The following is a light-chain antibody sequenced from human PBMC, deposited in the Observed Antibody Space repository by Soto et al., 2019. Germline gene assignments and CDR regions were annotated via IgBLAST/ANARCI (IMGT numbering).Light chain of an antibody. V-gene: IGKV3-20*01. CDR2: DAS. CDR3: QQYGNSPRT. J-gene: IGKJ1*01. Sequence: EIVLTQSPVTVSVSPGERATLSCRASQSVTNSYLAWYQQKPGQAPRLLIYDASTRATGIPDRFSGSGSGTDFTLTISRLEPEDFAFYYCQQYGNSPRTFGQGTKVDI. CDR1: QSVTNSY.